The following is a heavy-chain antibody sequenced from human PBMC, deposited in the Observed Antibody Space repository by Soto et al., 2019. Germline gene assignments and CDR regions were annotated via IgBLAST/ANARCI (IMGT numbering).Heavy chain of an antibody. CDR1: GGTFSSYA. Sequence: SVKVSCKASGGTFSSYAISWVRQAPGQGLEWMGGIIPIFGTANYAQKFQGRGTITADESTSTAYMELSSLRSEDTAVYYCARGGIYGGKPFDYWGQGTLVTVSS. D-gene: IGHD4-17*01. CDR2: IIPIFGTA. J-gene: IGHJ4*02. CDR3: ARGGIYGGKPFDY. V-gene: IGHV1-69*13.